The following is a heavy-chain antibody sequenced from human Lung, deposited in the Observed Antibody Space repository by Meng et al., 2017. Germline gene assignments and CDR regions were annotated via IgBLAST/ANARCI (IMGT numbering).Heavy chain of an antibody. V-gene: IGHV3-7*03. CDR3: AKVDYGDSEYYFDY. Sequence: GGSLKISCAASGFTFSSYWMSWVRQAPGKGLEWVAKVKQDGSGKYYVDSVKGRFTISRDNSKNTLYLQMNSLRAEDTAVSYCAKVDYGDSEYYFDYWAQGTLVTVSS. J-gene: IGHJ4*02. CDR1: GFTFSSYW. D-gene: IGHD4-17*01. CDR2: VKQDGSGK.